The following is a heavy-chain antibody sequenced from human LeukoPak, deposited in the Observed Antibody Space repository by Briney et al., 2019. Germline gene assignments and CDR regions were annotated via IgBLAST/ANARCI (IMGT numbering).Heavy chain of an antibody. V-gene: IGHV1-2*02. Sequence: ASVKVSCKASGYTFTGYYMHWVRQAPGQGLEWMGWINPNSGGTNYAQKFQGRVTMTRDTSISTAYMELSRLRSDDTAVYYCARDRYPPITIFGVVSAGTNWFDPWGQGTLVTVSS. CDR1: GYTFTGYY. CDR2: INPNSGGT. J-gene: IGHJ5*02. D-gene: IGHD3-3*01. CDR3: ARDRYPPITIFGVVSAGTNWFDP.